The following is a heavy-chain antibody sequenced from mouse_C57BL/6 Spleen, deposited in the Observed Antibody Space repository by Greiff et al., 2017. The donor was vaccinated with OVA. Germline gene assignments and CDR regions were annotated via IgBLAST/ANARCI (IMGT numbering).Heavy chain of an antibody. D-gene: IGHD2-3*01. J-gene: IGHJ4*01. V-gene: IGHV5-9-1*02. CDR1: GFTFSSYA. CDR2: ISSGGDYI. Sequence: EVQLVESGEGLVKPGGSLKLSCAASGFTFSSYAMSWVRQTPEKRLEWVAYISSGGDYIYYADTVKGRFTISRDNARNTLYLQMSSLKSEDTAMYYCTRDKGDGALYAMDYWGQGTSVTVSS. CDR3: TRDKGDGALYAMDY.